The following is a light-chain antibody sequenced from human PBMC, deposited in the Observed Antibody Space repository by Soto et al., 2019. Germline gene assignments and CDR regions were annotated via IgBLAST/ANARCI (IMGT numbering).Light chain of an antibody. V-gene: IGKV3D-15*01. CDR2: GAS. CDR3: QQYNTWRSIT. J-gene: IGKJ5*01. Sequence: EIVMTQSPATLSVSPWGRVTLSCRARQSVGSNLAWYQQTPGQAPRLLIYGASSRAAGIPARFSGSGSGTDFTLTISSLQSEDFAVYYCQQYNTWRSITFGQGTRLEI. CDR1: QSVGSN.